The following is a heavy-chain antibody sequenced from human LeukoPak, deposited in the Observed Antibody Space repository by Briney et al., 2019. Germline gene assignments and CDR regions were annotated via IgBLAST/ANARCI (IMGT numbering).Heavy chain of an antibody. CDR3: AKDNPIRFDY. CDR1: GFGFSSFA. D-gene: IGHD1-14*01. J-gene: IGHJ4*02. Sequence: GGSLRLSCDGAGFTASGFGFSSFAMYWVRQAPGKGLEWVAVMSYDSTSEFYADSVKGRFTISRDNSKNTLYLQMNSLRAEDTAVYYCAKDNPIRFDYWGQGTLVTVSS. CDR2: MSYDSTSE. V-gene: IGHV3-30*18.